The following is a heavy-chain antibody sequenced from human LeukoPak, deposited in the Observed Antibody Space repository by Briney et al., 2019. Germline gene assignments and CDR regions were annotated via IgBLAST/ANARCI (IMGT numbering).Heavy chain of an antibody. V-gene: IGHV4-34*01. Sequence: TSETLSLTCAVYGGSFGGYYWTWIRQPPGKGLEWIGAINDSGSTNYNPSLKSRVTISIDTSKKQFSLRLSSVTAADTALYYYARASAYSSSSGVNYWGQGTLVTVSS. CDR3: ARASAYSSSSGVNY. CDR2: INDSGST. CDR1: GGSFGGYY. J-gene: IGHJ4*02. D-gene: IGHD6-6*01.